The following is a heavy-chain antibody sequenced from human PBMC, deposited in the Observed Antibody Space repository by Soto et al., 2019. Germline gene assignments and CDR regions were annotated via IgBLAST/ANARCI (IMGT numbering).Heavy chain of an antibody. CDR2: LDGSGSHT. CDR3: VKARYSSNRGYFDY. Sequence: EVQLLESGGGFLQPGGSLRLYCAASGFTFSNETMSWVRQAPGRGLEWVSSLDGSGSHTFHADSVKGRFTISRDNSKNTVYLRMNSLRAEDTAVYYCVKARYSSNRGYFDYWGQGTVVSVSS. V-gene: IGHV3-23*01. CDR1: GFTFSNET. J-gene: IGHJ4*02. D-gene: IGHD1-26*01.